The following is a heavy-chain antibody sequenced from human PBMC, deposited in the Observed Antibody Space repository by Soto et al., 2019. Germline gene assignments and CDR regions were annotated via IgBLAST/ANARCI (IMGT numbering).Heavy chain of an antibody. CDR2: IIPIFGTA. V-gene: IGHV1-69*13. D-gene: IGHD2-8*01. CDR1: GGTFSSYA. Sequence: GASVKVSCKASGGTFSSYAISWVRQAPGQGLEWMGGIIPIFGTANYAQKFQGRVTITADESTSTAYMELSSLRSEDTAVYYCARDSICSNGVCYYNWFDPWGKGTLVTVSS. J-gene: IGHJ5*02. CDR3: ARDSICSNGVCYYNWFDP.